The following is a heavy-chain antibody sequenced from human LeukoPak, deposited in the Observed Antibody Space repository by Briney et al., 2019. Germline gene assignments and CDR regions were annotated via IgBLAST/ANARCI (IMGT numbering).Heavy chain of an antibody. CDR2: ISSSSSTI. D-gene: IGHD3-3*01. CDR1: GFTFSSYS. Sequence: GGSLRLSCAASGFTFSSYSMNWVRQAPGKGLEWVSYISSSSSTIYYADSVKGRFTISRDNAKNSLYLQMNSLRAEDSAVYYCARDPGIFRVVPPYYYYMYVWGKGTTVTVSS. V-gene: IGHV3-48*04. J-gene: IGHJ6*03. CDR3: ARDPGIFRVVPPYYYYMYV.